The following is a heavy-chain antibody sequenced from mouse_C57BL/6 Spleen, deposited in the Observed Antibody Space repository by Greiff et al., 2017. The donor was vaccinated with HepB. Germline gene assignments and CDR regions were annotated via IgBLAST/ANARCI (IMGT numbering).Heavy chain of an antibody. V-gene: IGHV1-18*01. D-gene: IGHD2-1*01. CDR1: GYTFTDYN. CDR3: ARSPFYGNYGYFDY. CDR2: INPNNGGT. J-gene: IGHJ2*01. Sequence: EVQLVESGPELVKPGASVKIPCKASGYTFTDYNMDWVKQSHGKSLEWIGDINPNNGGTIYNQKFKGKATLTVDKSSSTAYMELRSLTSEDTAVYYCARSPFYGNYGYFDYWGQGTTLTVSS.